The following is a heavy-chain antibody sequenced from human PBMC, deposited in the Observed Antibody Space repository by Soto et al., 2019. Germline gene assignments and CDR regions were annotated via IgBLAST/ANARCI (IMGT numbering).Heavy chain of an antibody. CDR3: ARGRGYDASFDY. CDR1: GYTFTTYD. V-gene: IGHV1-8*01. J-gene: IGHJ4*02. CDR2: MNTNGGDT. Sequence: QVQLVQSGAEVQKAGASVKVSCKASGYTFTTYDINWVRQATGQGLEWMRWMNTNGGDTGYAQKFQGRVTMTRSTSISTAYMEPSSLRSEDTAVYYCARGRGYDASFDYWGQGTLVTVSS. D-gene: IGHD5-12*01.